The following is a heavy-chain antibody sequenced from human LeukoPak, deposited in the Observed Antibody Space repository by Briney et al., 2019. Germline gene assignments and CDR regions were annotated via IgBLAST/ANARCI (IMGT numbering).Heavy chain of an antibody. CDR1: GFTFSSSA. CDR2: IVVGGGNT. CDR3: AAARLKYDILTGYYGMDV. J-gene: IGHJ6*02. D-gene: IGHD3-9*01. Sequence: AASVKVSCTASGFTFSSSAVQWARQARGQRLEWIGWIVVGGGNTNYAQNFQERVTITRDMSTSTAYMELSSLRSEDTAVYYCAAARLKYDILTGYYGMDVWGQGTTVTVSS. V-gene: IGHV1-58*01.